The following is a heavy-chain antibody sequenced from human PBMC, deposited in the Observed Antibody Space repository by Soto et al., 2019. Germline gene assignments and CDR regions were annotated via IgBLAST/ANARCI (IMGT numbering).Heavy chain of an antibody. CDR3: ARDREAAAGTWFDP. D-gene: IGHD6-13*01. V-gene: IGHV3-48*03. Sequence: PGGSLRVSCAASGFTFSSYEMNWVRQSPGKGLEWVSYISSSGSTIYYADSVKGRFTISRDNAKNSLYLQMNSLRAEDTAVYYCARDREAAAGTWFDPWGQGTLVTVSS. CDR2: ISSSGSTI. CDR1: GFTFSSYE. J-gene: IGHJ5*02.